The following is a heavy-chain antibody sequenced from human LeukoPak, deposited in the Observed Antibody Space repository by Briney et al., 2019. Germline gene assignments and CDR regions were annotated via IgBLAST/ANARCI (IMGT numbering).Heavy chain of an antibody. CDR3: ARGRWSYSSSANFDY. J-gene: IGHJ4*02. Sequence: GASVKVSCKASEYTFTSYYMYWVRQAPGQGLEWMGIINPSGGSTSYAQKFQGRVTMTRDTSTSTVYMELSSLRSEDTAVYYCARGRWSYSSSANFDYWGQGTLVTVSS. CDR2: INPSGGST. D-gene: IGHD6-6*01. CDR1: EYTFTSYY. V-gene: IGHV1-46*01.